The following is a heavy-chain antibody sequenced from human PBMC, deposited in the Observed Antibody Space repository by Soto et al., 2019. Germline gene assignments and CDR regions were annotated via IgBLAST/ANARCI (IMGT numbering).Heavy chain of an antibody. Sequence: SGTLSLTCKVPGVSMGRHFWSWIRQAPGKGPELVGYIYHTVNTNYNPALKSRVTISMDTSENQLSLQLSSVTAADTAVYYCARLQYTVVTALDIWGQGTMVTVSS. CDR1: GVSMGRHF. CDR3: ARLQYTVVTALDI. V-gene: IGHV4-59*11. CDR2: IYHTVNT. D-gene: IGHD2-15*01. J-gene: IGHJ3*02.